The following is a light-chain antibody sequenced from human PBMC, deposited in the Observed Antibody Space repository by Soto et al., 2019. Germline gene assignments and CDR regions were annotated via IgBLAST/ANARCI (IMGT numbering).Light chain of an antibody. CDR3: SSYAGSNNYV. CDR2: EVS. J-gene: IGLJ1*01. Sequence: QSALTQPPSASGSPGQSVTISCTGTSSDVGAYNYVSWYQLHADKAPRLIVYEVSKRPSDVPDRFSASKSANTASLTVSGLQTEDEADYYCSSYAGSNNYVFGIGTKVTVL. V-gene: IGLV2-8*01. CDR1: SSDVGAYNY.